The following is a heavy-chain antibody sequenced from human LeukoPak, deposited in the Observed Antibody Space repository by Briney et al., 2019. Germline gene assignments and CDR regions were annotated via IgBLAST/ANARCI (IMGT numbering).Heavy chain of an antibody. V-gene: IGHV3-15*01. CDR3: TTGESMVGTTIHVRWAD. J-gene: IGHJ4*02. CDR2: IKSKTAGGTT. D-gene: IGHD1-26*01. CDR1: GFTFSKAW. Sequence: GGSLRLSCAASGFTFSKAWMTWVRQAPGKGLEWVGRIKSKTAGGTTDYAAPVKGRFTISRDDSKNTLYLEMSSLKTEDTAVYYCTTGESMVGTTIHVRWADWGQGTLVTVSS.